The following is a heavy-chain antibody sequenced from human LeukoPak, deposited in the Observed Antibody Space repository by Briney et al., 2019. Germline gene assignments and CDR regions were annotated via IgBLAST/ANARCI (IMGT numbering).Heavy chain of an antibody. CDR1: GFIFKKYW. J-gene: IGHJ4*02. Sequence: GGSLRLSCAASGFIFKKYWMNWVLQVLGKGLECLANIKEDGSETYYADSVKGRFTISRDNPKNLLFLQINSLRVEDTAVYYCARETPRRGETRDGYRWGQGTVVTVSS. CDR2: IKEDGSET. V-gene: IGHV3-7*01. CDR3: ARETPRRGETRDGYR. D-gene: IGHD5-24*01.